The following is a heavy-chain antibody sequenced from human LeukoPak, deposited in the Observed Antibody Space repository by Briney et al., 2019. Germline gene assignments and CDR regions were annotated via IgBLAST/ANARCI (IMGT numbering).Heavy chain of an antibody. V-gene: IGHV1-8*03. CDR2: MNPNSGNT. CDR3: ARDGCSSGWFKWDPGEFDP. D-gene: IGHD6-19*01. J-gene: IGHJ5*02. Sequence: ASVKVSCKASGYTFTSYDINWVRQATGQGLEWMGWMNPNSGNTGYAQKFQGRVTITRNTSISTAYMELSSLRSEDTAVYYCARDGCSSGWFKWDPGEFDPWGQGTPVTVSS. CDR1: GYTFTSYD.